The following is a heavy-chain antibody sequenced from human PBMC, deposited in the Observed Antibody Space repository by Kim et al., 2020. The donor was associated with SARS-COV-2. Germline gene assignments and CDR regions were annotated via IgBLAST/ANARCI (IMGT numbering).Heavy chain of an antibody. D-gene: IGHD2-15*01. CDR3: ARKASSVRWFDP. V-gene: IGHV4-39*01. Sequence: YSHPSPKSRVTISVDTSKNQFSLKLRSVTAADTAVYYCARKASSVRWFDPWGQGTLVTVSS. J-gene: IGHJ5*02.